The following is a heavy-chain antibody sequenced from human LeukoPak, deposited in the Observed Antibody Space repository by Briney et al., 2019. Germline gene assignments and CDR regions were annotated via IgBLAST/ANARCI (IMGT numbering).Heavy chain of an antibody. Sequence: GGSLRLSCAASGFTFSSYAMHWVRQAPGKGLEWVAVISYDGSNKYYADSVKGRFTISRDNAKKSLYLQMNSLRAEDTAVYYCARSGYSYAGGRNYFDYWGQGTLVTVSS. CDR3: ARSGYSYAGGRNYFDY. V-gene: IGHV3-30-3*01. J-gene: IGHJ4*02. D-gene: IGHD5-18*01. CDR1: GFTFSSYA. CDR2: ISYDGSNK.